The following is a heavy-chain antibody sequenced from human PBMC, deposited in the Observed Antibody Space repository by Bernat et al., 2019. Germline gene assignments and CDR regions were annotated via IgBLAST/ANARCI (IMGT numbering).Heavy chain of an antibody. CDR1: GFTFSSYE. D-gene: IGHD6-19*01. CDR2: ISSSGGNT. J-gene: IGHJ5*02. Sequence: EVQLVESGGGLVQHGGSLRLSCAASGFTFSSYEMNWVRQAPGKGLEWVSYISSSGGNTYYADSVKGRFTISRDNTKNSLYLQLNGLRAEDTAVYYCASRIAVTGSWRGSWGQGTLVTVSS. V-gene: IGHV3-48*03. CDR3: ASRIAVTGSWRGS.